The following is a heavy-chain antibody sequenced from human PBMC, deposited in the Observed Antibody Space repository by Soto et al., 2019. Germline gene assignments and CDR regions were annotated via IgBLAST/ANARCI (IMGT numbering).Heavy chain of an antibody. CDR1: GFTFSSYA. D-gene: IGHD3-10*01. V-gene: IGHV3-23*01. J-gene: IGHJ4*02. CDR2: ISGSGGST. CDR3: AKDGLGFGELPYSDY. Sequence: EVQLLESGGGLVQPGGSLRLSCAASGFTFSSYAMSWVRQAPGKGLEWVSAISGSGGSTYYADSVKGRFTISRDNSKNTLYLQMNSLGAEDTAVYYCAKDGLGFGELPYSDYWGQGTLVTVSS.